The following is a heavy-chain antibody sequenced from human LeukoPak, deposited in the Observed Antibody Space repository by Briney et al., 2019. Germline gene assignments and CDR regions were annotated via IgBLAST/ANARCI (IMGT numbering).Heavy chain of an antibody. CDR2: INPNSGGT. Sequence: ASVKVSCKASGYTFTGYYMHWVRQAPGQGLEWMGWINPNSGGTNYAQKFQGRVTMTRDTSISTAYMELSRLRSDDTAVYYCARDVSMRYCSSTSRPDAEYFQHWGQGTLVTVSS. V-gene: IGHV1-2*02. CDR3: ARDVSMRYCSSTSRPDAEYFQH. J-gene: IGHJ1*01. D-gene: IGHD2-2*01. CDR1: GYTFTGYY.